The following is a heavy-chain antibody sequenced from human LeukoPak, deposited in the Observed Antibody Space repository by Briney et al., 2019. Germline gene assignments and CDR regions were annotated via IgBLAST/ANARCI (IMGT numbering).Heavy chain of an antibody. CDR2: IIPILGIA. V-gene: IGHV1-69*04. J-gene: IGHJ6*02. CDR3: ARDLSEWELRGPYYYYGTDV. CDR1: GGTFSSYT. D-gene: IGHD1-26*01. Sequence: ASVKVSCKASGGTFSSYTISWVRQAPGQGLEWMGRIIPILGIANYAQKFQGRVTITADKSTSTAYMELSSLRSEDTAVYYCARDLSEWELRGPYYYYGTDVWGQGTTVTVSS.